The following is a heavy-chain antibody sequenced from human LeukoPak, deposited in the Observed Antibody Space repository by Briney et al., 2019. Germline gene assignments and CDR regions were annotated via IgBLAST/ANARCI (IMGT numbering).Heavy chain of an antibody. J-gene: IGHJ1*01. CDR3: TTGDHDFVF. Sequence: GGSLRLSRAAPGFTLRNTWMTWVRQAPGKGLEWVGRIKRKANGRTTGYGAPVKGTIPISRCDSKNTLYLQMNNLKTEDTGLCYCTTGDHDFVFWGPRALVTVSS. V-gene: IGHV3-15*01. CDR2: IKRKANGRTT. D-gene: IGHD3-16*01. CDR1: GFTLRNTW.